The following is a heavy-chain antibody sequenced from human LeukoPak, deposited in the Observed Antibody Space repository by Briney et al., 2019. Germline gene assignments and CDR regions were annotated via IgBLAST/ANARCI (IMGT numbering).Heavy chain of an antibody. CDR2: IYPGDSDT. V-gene: IGHV5-51*01. CDR1: GYTLSSYW. Sequence: GESLRISCKGSGYTLSSYWIGWVRQMPGKGLEWMGIIYPGDSDTRYSPSLQGQVTISVDTSIGTAYLQWSSLKASDTAIYYCARQNDFRLDYWGQGTLVTASS. CDR3: ARQNDFRLDY. D-gene: IGHD3-3*01. J-gene: IGHJ4*02.